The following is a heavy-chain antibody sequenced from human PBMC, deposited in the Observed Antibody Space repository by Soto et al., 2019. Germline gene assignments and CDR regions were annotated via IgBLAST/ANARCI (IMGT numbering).Heavy chain of an antibody. J-gene: IGHJ3*02. CDR3: ARVKDGGNSLLAFDI. CDR2: ISSSSSTI. V-gene: IGHV3-48*02. Sequence: GGSLRLSCAASGFTFSSYSMNWVRQAPGKGLEWVSYISSSSSTIYYADSVKGRFTISRDNAKNSLSLQMNSLRDEDTAVYYWARVKDGGNSLLAFDIWGQGTMVTVSS. D-gene: IGHD2-21*02. CDR1: GFTFSSYS.